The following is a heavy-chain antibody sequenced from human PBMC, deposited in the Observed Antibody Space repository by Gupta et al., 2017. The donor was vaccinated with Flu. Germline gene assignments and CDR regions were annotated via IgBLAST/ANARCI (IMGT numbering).Heavy chain of an antibody. CDR1: YW. CDR3: ARLGPIPGIAAAGDY. Sequence: YWIGWVRQMPGKGLEWMGIIYPGDSDTRYSPSFQGQVTISADKSISTAYLQWSSLKASDTAMYYCARLGPIPGIAAAGDYWGQGTLVTVSS. D-gene: IGHD6-13*01. V-gene: IGHV5-51*01. J-gene: IGHJ4*02. CDR2: IYPGDSDT.